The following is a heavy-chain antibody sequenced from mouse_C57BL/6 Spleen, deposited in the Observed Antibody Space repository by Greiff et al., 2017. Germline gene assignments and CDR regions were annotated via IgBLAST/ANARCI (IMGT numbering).Heavy chain of an antibody. Sequence: EVQLQQSGPVLVKPGASVKMSCKASGYTFTDYYMNWVKQSHGKSLEWIGVINPYNGGTSYNQKFKGKATLTVDKSSSTAYMELNSLTSEDSAVYYCARGGYPGVSWCAYWGQGTLVTVSA. CDR2: INPYNGGT. V-gene: IGHV1-19*01. D-gene: IGHD2-2*01. CDR1: GYTFTDYY. CDR3: ARGGYPGVSWCAY. J-gene: IGHJ3*01.